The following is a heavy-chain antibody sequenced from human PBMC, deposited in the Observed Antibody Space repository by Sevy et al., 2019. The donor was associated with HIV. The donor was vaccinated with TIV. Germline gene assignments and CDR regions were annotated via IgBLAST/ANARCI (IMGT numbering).Heavy chain of an antibody. CDR1: GGSISSGGYY. J-gene: IGHJ6*04. V-gene: IGHV4-31*03. CDR2: IYYSGST. CDR3: ARGYWSGGSCQDV. D-gene: IGHD2-15*01. Sequence: SETLSLTCTVSGGSISSGGYYWSWIRQHPGKGLEWIGYIYYSGSTYYNPSLKSRVTISVDTSKNQFSLKRSSVTAADTAVYYCARGYWSGGSCQDVWGKGTTVTVSS.